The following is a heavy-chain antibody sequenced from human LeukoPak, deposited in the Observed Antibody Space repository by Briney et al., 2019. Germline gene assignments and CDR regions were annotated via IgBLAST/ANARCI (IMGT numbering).Heavy chain of an antibody. V-gene: IGHV4-59*01. Sequence: SETLSLTCTVSGGSISSYYWSWIRQPPGKGLEWIGYIYYSGSTNYNPSLKSRVTISVDTSKNQFSLKLSSVTAADTAVYYCARGTAWDYYYYMDVWGKGTTVTVSS. CDR2: IYYSGST. J-gene: IGHJ6*03. CDR3: ARGTAWDYYYYMDV. D-gene: IGHD5-18*01. CDR1: GGSISSYY.